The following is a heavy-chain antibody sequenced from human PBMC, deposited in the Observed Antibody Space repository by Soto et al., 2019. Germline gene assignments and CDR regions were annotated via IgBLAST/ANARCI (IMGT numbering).Heavy chain of an antibody. Sequence: SETLSLTCTVSGGSISSSSYYWGWIRQPPGQGLEWIGSIYYSGSTYYNPSLKSRVTISVDTSKNQFSLKLSSVTAADTAVYYCARRGCSSTSCPPYYYYYGMDVWGQGTTVT. CDR2: IYYSGST. V-gene: IGHV4-39*01. CDR1: GGSISSSSYY. D-gene: IGHD2-2*01. CDR3: ARRGCSSTSCPPYYYYYGMDV. J-gene: IGHJ6*02.